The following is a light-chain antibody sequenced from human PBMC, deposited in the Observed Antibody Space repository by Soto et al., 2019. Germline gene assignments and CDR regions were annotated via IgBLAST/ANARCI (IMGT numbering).Light chain of an antibody. CDR2: HAS. CDR3: QQYNESPLT. CDR1: QSVSNN. V-gene: IGKV3-15*01. J-gene: IGKJ4*01. Sequence: EIVMTQSPATLSVSPGERATLSCRASQSVSNNLAWYQQKPGQAPRLLIYHASTGATGIPARFSGSGSGTELTLTISSLQSEDFADYYCQQYNESPLTFGGGTKLEIK.